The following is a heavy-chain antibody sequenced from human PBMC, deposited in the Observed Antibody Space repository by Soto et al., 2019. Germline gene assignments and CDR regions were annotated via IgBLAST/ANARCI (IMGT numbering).Heavy chain of an antibody. J-gene: IGHJ6*03. CDR2: IKQDGSER. V-gene: IGHV3-7*01. CDR1: GFTFSSYW. D-gene: IGHD4-4*01. Sequence: PGGSLRLSCAASGFTFSSYWMSWVRQAPGKGLEWVANIKQDGSERYYVDSVKGRFTISRDNAKNSLYLQMNSLRAEDTAVYYCARDEYSTPYYYYYMDVWGKGTTVTVSS. CDR3: ARDEYSTPYYYYYMDV.